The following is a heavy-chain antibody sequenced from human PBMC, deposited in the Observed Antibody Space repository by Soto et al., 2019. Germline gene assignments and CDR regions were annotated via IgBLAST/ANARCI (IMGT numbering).Heavy chain of an antibody. Sequence: GGSLRLSCAASGFTFNNYAMSWVRQAPGKGLEWVSAISGSGGSTYYADSVKGRFTISRDNSKNTLYLQMNSLRAEDTAVYYCAKSTGQQPYFDYWGQGTLVTVSS. J-gene: IGHJ4*02. CDR3: AKSTGQQPYFDY. D-gene: IGHD6-13*01. CDR1: GFTFNNYA. CDR2: ISGSGGST. V-gene: IGHV3-23*01.